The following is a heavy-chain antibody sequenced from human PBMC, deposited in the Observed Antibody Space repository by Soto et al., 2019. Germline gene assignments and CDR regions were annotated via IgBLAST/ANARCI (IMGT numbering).Heavy chain of an antibody. J-gene: IGHJ4*02. CDR3: AKRGGVVGGSEHPFFEY. Sequence: QVQLVESGGGVVQPGKSLRLSCAASGFIFSNYGMHCVRQAPCKGLEWVALISFDGKNRNYADSVKGRFTIYRDNPKNTLYLEMNSLRPEDTAFYYCAKRGGVVGGSEHPFFEYWGQGTLVTVSS. CDR1: GFIFSNYG. V-gene: IGHV3-30*18. D-gene: IGHD2-15*01. CDR2: ISFDGKNR.